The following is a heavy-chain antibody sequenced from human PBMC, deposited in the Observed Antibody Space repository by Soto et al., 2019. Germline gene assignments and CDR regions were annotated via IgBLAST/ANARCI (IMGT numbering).Heavy chain of an antibody. D-gene: IGHD3-9*01. V-gene: IGHV3-23*01. CDR3: AKAPYILTGSSYLDY. CDR1: GFTFSSYA. CDR2: ISGSGGST. J-gene: IGHJ4*02. Sequence: PGGSLRLSCAASGFTFSSYAMSWVRQAPGKGLEWVSAISGSGGSTYYADSVKGRFTISRDNSKNTLYLQMNSLRAEDTAVYYCAKAPYILTGSSYLDYWGQGTLVTVSS.